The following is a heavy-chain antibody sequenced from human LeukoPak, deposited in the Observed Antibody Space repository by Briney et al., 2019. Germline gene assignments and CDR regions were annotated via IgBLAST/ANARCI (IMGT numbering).Heavy chain of an antibody. Sequence: PSQTLSLTCTVSGGSISSGGYYWSWIRQPPGKGLEWIGYIYYSGSTNYNPSLKSRVTISVDTSKNQFSLKLSSVTAADTAVYYCARDWMVPKWGGVDGMDVWGQGTTVTVSS. J-gene: IGHJ6*02. D-gene: IGHD3-10*01. CDR3: ARDWMVPKWGGVDGMDV. CDR1: GGSISSGGYY. CDR2: IYYSGST. V-gene: IGHV4-61*08.